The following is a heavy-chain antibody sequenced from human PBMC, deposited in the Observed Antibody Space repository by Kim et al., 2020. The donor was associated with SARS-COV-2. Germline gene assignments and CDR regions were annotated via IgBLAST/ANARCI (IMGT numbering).Heavy chain of an antibody. CDR1: GGSISSYY. J-gene: IGHJ4*02. Sequence: SETLSLTCTVSGGSISSYYWSWIRQPPGKGLEWIGYIYYSGSTNYNPSLKSRVTISVDTSKNQFSLKLSSVTAADTAVYYCARHAVSRIPFIDYWGQGTLVTVSS. CDR2: IYYSGST. V-gene: IGHV4-59*08. CDR3: ARHAVSRIPFIDY. D-gene: IGHD2-2*01.